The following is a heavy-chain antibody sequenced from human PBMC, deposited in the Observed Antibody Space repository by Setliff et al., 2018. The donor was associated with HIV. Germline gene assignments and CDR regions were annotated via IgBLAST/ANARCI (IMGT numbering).Heavy chain of an antibody. Sequence: PGGSLRLSCAASGFTFTNAWMSWVRQSPRKGLEWLARIKSKSDGGTTSYAAPVKDRFTISRDDSRNTLYLQMNSMKSDDTATYYCVGHYYDPLTGYYVWFFDVWGRGTLVTVSS. CDR3: VGHYYDPLTGYYVWFFDV. CDR1: GFTFTNAW. J-gene: IGHJ2*01. CDR2: IKSKSDGGTT. D-gene: IGHD3-9*01. V-gene: IGHV3-15*05.